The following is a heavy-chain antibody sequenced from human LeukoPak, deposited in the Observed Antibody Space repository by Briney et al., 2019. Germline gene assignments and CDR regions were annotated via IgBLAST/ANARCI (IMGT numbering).Heavy chain of an antibody. CDR2: ISGSGDNA. D-gene: IGHD6-19*01. V-gene: IGHV3-23*01. CDR3: AKDLWGSGGWKIFDY. J-gene: IGHJ4*02. CDR1: GFTFSSYA. Sequence: PGGSLRLSCAASGFTFSSYAMSWVRQAPGKGPEWVSGISGSGDNAYYADSVKGRFTVSRDNSKNTLSLQMSSLRAEDTAIYYCAKDLWGSGGWKIFDYWGQGTLVTVSS.